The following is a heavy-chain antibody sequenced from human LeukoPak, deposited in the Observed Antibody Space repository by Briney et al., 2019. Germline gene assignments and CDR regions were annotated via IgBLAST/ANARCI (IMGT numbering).Heavy chain of an antibody. J-gene: IGHJ4*02. Sequence: PGGSLRLSCAACGFTFSSYSMNWVPEAPGKGLEGVSYSSSSSTTIYYEDSVKGRFTTSRDNAKNSLYLQMNSLRAEDTAVYYCARAIAVAGTSGFDYWGQGTLVTVSS. V-gene: IGHV3-48*01. CDR3: ARAIAVAGTSGFDY. CDR1: GFTFSSYS. D-gene: IGHD6-19*01. CDR2: SSSSSTTI.